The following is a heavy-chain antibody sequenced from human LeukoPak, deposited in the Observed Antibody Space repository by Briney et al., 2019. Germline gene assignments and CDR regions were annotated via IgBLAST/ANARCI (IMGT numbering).Heavy chain of an antibody. Sequence: GGSLRLSCAASGFTFSSFAMSWVRQAPGKGLEWVSSISGSGDTTYYADSVKGRFTISRDNSKNTLYLQMNSLRAEDTAVYYCAKMDDDFWSGYFGKNWFDPWGQGTLVTVSS. CDR2: ISGSGDTT. J-gene: IGHJ5*02. D-gene: IGHD3-3*01. V-gene: IGHV3-23*01. CDR1: GFTFSSFA. CDR3: AKMDDDFWSGYFGKNWFDP.